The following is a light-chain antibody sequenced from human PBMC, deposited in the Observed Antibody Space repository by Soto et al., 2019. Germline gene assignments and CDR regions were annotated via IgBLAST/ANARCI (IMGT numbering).Light chain of an antibody. J-gene: IGKJ5*01. Sequence: EIVLTQSPGTLSLSPGERATLSFSASQSVTSTSLAWYQQKPGQAPRLLMYGASSRATGTPDRISGGGSGTDFTLTISRLEPEDFAVYYCQHYVTSSITFGQGTRLEIK. CDR3: QHYVTSSIT. V-gene: IGKV3-20*01. CDR1: QSVTSTS. CDR2: GAS.